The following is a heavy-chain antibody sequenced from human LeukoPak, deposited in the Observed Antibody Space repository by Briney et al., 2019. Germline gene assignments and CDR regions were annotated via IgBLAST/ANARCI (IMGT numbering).Heavy chain of an antibody. CDR1: GYTFTGYY. V-gene: IGHV1-2*02. CDR2: INPNSGGT. Sequence: ASVKVSCKASGYTFTGYYMHWVRQAPGQGLEWMGWINPNSGGTNYAQKFQGRVTMTRDTSISTAYMELSRLRSDDTAVYYCARAFWSGYYSPFYYYYMDVWGKGTTVTVSS. J-gene: IGHJ6*03. CDR3: ARAFWSGYYSPFYYYYMDV. D-gene: IGHD3-3*01.